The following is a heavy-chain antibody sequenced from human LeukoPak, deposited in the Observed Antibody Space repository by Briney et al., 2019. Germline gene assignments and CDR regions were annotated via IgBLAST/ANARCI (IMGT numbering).Heavy chain of an antibody. CDR2: ICGSGTA. J-gene: IGHJ4*02. V-gene: IGHV4-4*07. Sequence: SETLSLTCTVSAGSINTYFWTWVRQPAGKGLEWIGRICGSGTAFYNPSLESRVTISLDTANYQLFLRMTSVSAADTAVYYCARGTELTRTSGHYSFDYWGQGTLVSVSS. D-gene: IGHD1-7*01. CDR3: ARGTELTRTSGHYSFDY. CDR1: AGSINTYF.